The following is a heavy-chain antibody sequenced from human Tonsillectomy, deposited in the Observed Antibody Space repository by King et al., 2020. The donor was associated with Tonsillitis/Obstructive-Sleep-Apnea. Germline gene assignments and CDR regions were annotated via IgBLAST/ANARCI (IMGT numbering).Heavy chain of an antibody. CDR3: AHRRIAVAGFDY. D-gene: IGHD6-19*01. Sequence: FTLKESGPTLVKPTQTLTLTCTFSGFSLSTSGVGVGWIRQPPGKALEWLALIYWDDDNRYSPSLKSRPTITKDTSKNQVVLTMTNMDPVDTATYYCAHRRIAVAGFDYWGQGTLVTVSS. J-gene: IGHJ4*02. CDR2: IYWDDDN. CDR1: GFSLSTSGVG. V-gene: IGHV2-5*02.